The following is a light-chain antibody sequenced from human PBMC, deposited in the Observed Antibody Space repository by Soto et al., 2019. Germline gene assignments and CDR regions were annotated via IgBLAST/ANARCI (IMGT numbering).Light chain of an antibody. Sequence: QSALTQPASVSGSPGQSITISCTGTSSDVGGYNYVSWYQQHPGKAPKLMIYDVSNRPSGVSNRFSGSTSGNTASLTISGLQAEDEADYYCSSFTSSSTFFGGGTQLTVL. V-gene: IGLV2-14*01. J-gene: IGLJ2*01. CDR1: SSDVGGYNY. CDR3: SSFTSSSTF. CDR2: DVS.